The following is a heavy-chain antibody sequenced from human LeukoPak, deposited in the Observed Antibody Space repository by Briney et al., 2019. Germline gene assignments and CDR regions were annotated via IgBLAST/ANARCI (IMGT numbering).Heavy chain of an antibody. V-gene: IGHV3-23*01. CDR3: AKTMVVTANPRAFDI. D-gene: IGHD2-21*02. CDR1: GFTFSSYG. Sequence: GGSLRLSCAASGFTFSSYGMHWVRQAPGKGLEWVSGISGRSSSTYYAASVKGRFTISRDNSKNTLYLQMNSLRAEDTAVYYCAKTMVVTANPRAFDIWGQGTMVTVSS. CDR2: ISGRSSST. J-gene: IGHJ3*02.